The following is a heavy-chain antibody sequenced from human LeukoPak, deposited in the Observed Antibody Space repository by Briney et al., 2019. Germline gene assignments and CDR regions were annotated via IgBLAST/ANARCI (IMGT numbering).Heavy chain of an antibody. CDR3: ARSRQIQLWLEFDY. D-gene: IGHD5-18*01. CDR1: GYSISSGYY. J-gene: IGHJ4*02. CDR2: IYHSGST. V-gene: IGHV4-38-2*02. Sequence: SETLSLTCTVSGYSISSGYYWGWIRQPPGKGLEWIANIYHSGSTYYNPSLKSRVTISVDTSKNQFSLKLSSVTAADTAVYYCARSRQIQLWLEFDYWGQGTLVTVSS.